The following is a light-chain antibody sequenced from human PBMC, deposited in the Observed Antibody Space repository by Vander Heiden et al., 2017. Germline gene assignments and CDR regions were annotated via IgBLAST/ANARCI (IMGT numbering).Light chain of an antibody. CDR1: YSNIENNF. CDR3: GSWDTDRRAGV. V-gene: IGLV1-51*02. Sequence: QSVLTHPPSVSAAPGQSVTISCSGRYSNIENNFVSWYQHLPGTTPKLLIYKNNRRHSDMPERFAASKSDTSATLVITGLQTGDEADYYCGSWDTDRRAGVFGGGTKLTVL. J-gene: IGLJ3*02. CDR2: KNN.